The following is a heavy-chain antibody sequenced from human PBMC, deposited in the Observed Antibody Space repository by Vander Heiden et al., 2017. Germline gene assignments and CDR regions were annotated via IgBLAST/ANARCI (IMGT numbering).Heavy chain of an antibody. J-gene: IGHJ3*01. CDR2: ISSSGDS. D-gene: IGHD4-17*01. CDR3: AKTYGADVNDAFDV. Sequence: QLLLQQAGPGLVEPSGTLSLTCSVSSDSISSSRYYWGWIRQAPGQGLEWIGTISSSGDSYYNPSLQSRITISVDTSKKRFSLKLSSVTATDSAVYYCAKTYGADVNDAFDVWGQGTMVTVSS. CDR1: SDSISSSRYY. V-gene: IGHV4-39*01.